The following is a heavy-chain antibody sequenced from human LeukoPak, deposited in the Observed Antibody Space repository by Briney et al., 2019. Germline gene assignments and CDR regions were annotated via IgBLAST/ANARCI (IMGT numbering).Heavy chain of an antibody. J-gene: IGHJ3*02. D-gene: IGHD1-26*01. CDR1: GFTFTSSA. V-gene: IGHV1-58*02. Sequence: ASVKVSCKASGFTFTSSAMQWLRQARGQRLEWVGWIVVGSGNTNNAHKFQERVSITIDRATSTAYLDLTRLRSNATAGDYCAAAPLIVGAMGVQAFDIWGQGTMVTVSS. CDR2: IVVGSGNT. CDR3: AAAPLIVGAMGVQAFDI.